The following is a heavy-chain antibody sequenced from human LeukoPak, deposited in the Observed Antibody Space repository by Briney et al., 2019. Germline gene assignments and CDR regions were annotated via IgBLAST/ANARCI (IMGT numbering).Heavy chain of an antibody. CDR1: GYTFTSYD. D-gene: IGHD3-22*01. J-gene: IGHJ3*02. CDR3: ARAYYCDSSGQDAFDI. Sequence: ASVKVSCKASGYTFTSYDINWVRQATGQGLEWMGWMNPNSGNTGYAQKFQGRVTMTRNTSISTAYMELSSLRPEDTAVYYCARAYYCDSSGQDAFDIWGQGTMVTVSS. V-gene: IGHV1-8*01. CDR2: MNPNSGNT.